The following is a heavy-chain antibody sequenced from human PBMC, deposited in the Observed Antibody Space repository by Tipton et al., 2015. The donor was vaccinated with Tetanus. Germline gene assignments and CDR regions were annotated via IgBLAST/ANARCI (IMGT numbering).Heavy chain of an antibody. J-gene: IGHJ6*02. Sequence: GSLRLSCAASGFNFSDSAMNWVRQAPGKGLEWVSGISHDGISSHYAASVRGRFTISRDSSKNMLYLQMNNLGAEDTAVYYCAKDVFDYSGMDVWGQGTTVTVSS. V-gene: IGHV3-23*01. CDR2: ISHDGISS. D-gene: IGHD3-9*01. CDR1: GFNFSDSA. CDR3: AKDVFDYSGMDV.